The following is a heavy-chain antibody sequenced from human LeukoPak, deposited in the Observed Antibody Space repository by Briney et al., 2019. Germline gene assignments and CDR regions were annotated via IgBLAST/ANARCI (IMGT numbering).Heavy chain of an antibody. CDR1: GFTFSSYS. CDR3: ARSGLSRFGF. CDR2: ISSSSSYI. D-gene: IGHD2/OR15-2a*01. J-gene: IGHJ4*02. V-gene: IGHV3-21*04. Sequence: PGGSLRLSCAASGFTFSSYSMNWVRQAPGKGLEWVSSISSSSSYIYYADSVKGRFTISRDNARNSLYLQMNSLRAEDTAVYYCARSGLSRFGFWGQGTLVTVSS.